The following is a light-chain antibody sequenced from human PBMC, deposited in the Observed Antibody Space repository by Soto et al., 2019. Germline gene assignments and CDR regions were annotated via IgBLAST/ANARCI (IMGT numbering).Light chain of an antibody. CDR3: QQGYSSRWT. CDR1: QNIRSY. CDR2: ATS. J-gene: IGKJ1*01. V-gene: IGKV1-39*01. Sequence: DIQMTQSPSSLSASVGDRVTITCRAIQNIRSYLNWYQQKPGKAPQLLIYATSSLQTGVPSRFSASGSGTDFSLVISDLQPEDSATYYCQQGYSSRWTSGRGTKVEI.